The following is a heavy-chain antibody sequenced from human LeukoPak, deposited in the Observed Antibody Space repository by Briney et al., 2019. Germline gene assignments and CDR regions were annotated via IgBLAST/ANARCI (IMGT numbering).Heavy chain of an antibody. D-gene: IGHD3-10*01. CDR3: ATELLWSGELFRDFDY. Sequence: PGGSLRLSCAASGFTFSSYSMNWVRQAPGKGLEWVSYISSSSSTIYYADSVKGRFTISRDNAKNSLYLQINSLRAEDTAAYYCATELLWSGELFRDFDYWGQGTLVTVSS. CDR2: ISSSSSTI. V-gene: IGHV3-48*01. J-gene: IGHJ4*02. CDR1: GFTFSSYS.